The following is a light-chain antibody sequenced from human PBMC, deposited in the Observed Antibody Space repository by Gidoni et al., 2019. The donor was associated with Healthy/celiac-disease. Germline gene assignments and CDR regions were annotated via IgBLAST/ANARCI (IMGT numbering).Light chain of an antibody. CDR2: DVS. V-gene: IGLV2-14*03. Sequence: QSALTQPASVSGSPGQSITISCTGTSSDVGGYNYVSWYQQHPGKAPKLMIYDVSNPPSGVSNRFSGSKSGNTASLTISGLQAEDEADYYCSSYTSSSTPRVFGGGTKLTVL. CDR3: SSYTSSSTPRV. J-gene: IGLJ3*02. CDR1: SSDVGGYNY.